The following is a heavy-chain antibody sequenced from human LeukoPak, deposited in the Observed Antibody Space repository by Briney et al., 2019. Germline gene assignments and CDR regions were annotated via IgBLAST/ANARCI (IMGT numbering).Heavy chain of an antibody. D-gene: IGHD3-16*01. CDR1: GFTFNNYA. Sequence: PGGSLRLSCVASGFTFNNYAMHWVRQAPGKGLEWVAFISSDGSNKFYADSVKGRFTISRDDSRNTLHVEMRSLRPEDTAVYYCARDLGPTYCILDSWGQGILVTVSS. J-gene: IGHJ4*02. CDR2: ISSDGSNK. V-gene: IGHV3-30*04. CDR3: ARDLGPTYCILDS.